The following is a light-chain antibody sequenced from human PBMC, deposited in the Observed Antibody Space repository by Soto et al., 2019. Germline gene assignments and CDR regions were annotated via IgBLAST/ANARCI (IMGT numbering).Light chain of an antibody. J-gene: IGKJ5*01. V-gene: IGKV2-30*02. CDR2: KVS. Sequence: DVVMTQSQNSLPVTLGQPASISCRCNESLVHSDGIAYFSWFQQRPGRSPRRLIYKVSNRDSGVPARFSGSGSGTDFALKISRVEAEDVGVYYCMQGTHLPITFGQGTRLDIK. CDR3: MQGTHLPIT. CDR1: ESLVHSDGIAY.